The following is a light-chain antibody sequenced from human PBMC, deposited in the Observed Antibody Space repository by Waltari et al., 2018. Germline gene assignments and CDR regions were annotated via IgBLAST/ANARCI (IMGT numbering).Light chain of an antibody. V-gene: IGKV1-39*01. CDR3: QQRTNGPPVT. CDR2: SVS. CDR1: QKIYTY. Sequence: DIQMTQSPSSLSASVGDRVTITCRASQKIYTYLNWYQQKAGKAPNLLISSVSPLQSGVPSRLSGSGSGTEFPLTISSLQPEDFAVYYCQQRTNGPPVTFGQGTRLDLK. J-gene: IGKJ5*01.